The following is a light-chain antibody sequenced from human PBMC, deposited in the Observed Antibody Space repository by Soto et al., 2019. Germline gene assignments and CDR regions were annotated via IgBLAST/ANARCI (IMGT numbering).Light chain of an antibody. J-gene: IGKJ1*01. CDR3: QQYNSRPWT. CDR2: GAS. Sequence: EMVIADSPATLSVSHGVRATLSCRASQSFSSDLAWYQQKPGQAPRLLIYGASTRATGIPARFSGSGSGTYFTLTISSLQSEDFAVYYCQQYNSRPWTFGQGTKVDIK. V-gene: IGKV3D-15*01. CDR1: QSFSSD.